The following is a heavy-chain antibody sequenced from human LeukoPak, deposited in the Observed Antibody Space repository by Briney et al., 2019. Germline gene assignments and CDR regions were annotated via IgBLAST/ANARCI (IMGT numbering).Heavy chain of an antibody. CDR1: GFTFDDYA. J-gene: IGHJ4*02. CDR3: AKEMYYYDSSGFRPPFDY. D-gene: IGHD3-22*01. Sequence: GRSLRLSCAASGFTFDDYAMHWVRQAPGKGLEWVSGISWNSGSIGYADSVKGRFTISRDNAKNSLYLQMNSLRAEDTALYYCAKEMYYYDSSGFRPPFDYWGQGTLVTVSS. CDR2: ISWNSGSI. V-gene: IGHV3-9*01.